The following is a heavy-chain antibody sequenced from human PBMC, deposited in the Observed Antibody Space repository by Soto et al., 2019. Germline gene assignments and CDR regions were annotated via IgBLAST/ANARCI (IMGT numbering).Heavy chain of an antibody. CDR1: RGKRITYE. D-gene: IGHD2-2*01. J-gene: IGHJ5*02. CDR3: ASLYADDP. V-gene: IGHV3-48*03. CDR2: ISSDGSTK. Sequence: GVSLILSWGASRGKRITYEVNWVRQDPGKGLEWVSYISSDGSTKYYADSVKGRFTISRDSAKNSLYLQMNSLRAEDTAVYYCASLYADDPWGQGTPVTVSS.